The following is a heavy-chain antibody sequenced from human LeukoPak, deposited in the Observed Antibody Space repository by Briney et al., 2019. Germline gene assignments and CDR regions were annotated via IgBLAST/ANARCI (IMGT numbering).Heavy chain of an antibody. CDR1: GYTFTSYA. J-gene: IGHJ6*02. V-gene: IGHV1-3*01. D-gene: IGHD2-15*01. Sequence: ASVKVSCKASGYTFTSYAMHWVRQAPGQRLEWMGWINAGNGNTKYSQKFQGRVTITRDTSASTAYMELSSLRSEDTAVYYCARAFLGYCSGGSCRALDVWGQGTTVIVSS. CDR2: INAGNGNT. CDR3: ARAFLGYCSGGSCRALDV.